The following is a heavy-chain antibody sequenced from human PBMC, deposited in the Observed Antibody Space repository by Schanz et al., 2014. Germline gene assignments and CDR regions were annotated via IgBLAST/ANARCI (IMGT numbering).Heavy chain of an antibody. CDR3: ARDKGGLIPFDY. J-gene: IGHJ4*02. D-gene: IGHD2-15*01. CDR1: GFTFSNYG. CDR2: ISWNGAGI. Sequence: VQLVESGGGVVQPGRSLRLSCAASGFTFSNYGLHWVRQAPGKGLEWVSGISWNGAGIGYADSVKGRFTISRDNAKNSLYLQMNSLRAEDTAVYYCARDKGGLIPFDYWGQGTLVAVSS. V-gene: IGHV3-9*01.